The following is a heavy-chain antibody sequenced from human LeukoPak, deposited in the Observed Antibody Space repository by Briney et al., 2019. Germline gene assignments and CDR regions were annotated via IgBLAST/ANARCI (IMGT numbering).Heavy chain of an antibody. D-gene: IGHD1-1*01. V-gene: IGHV3-7*01. CDR2: TKPDGSAE. J-gene: IGHJ4*02. CDR1: GFSFRNYW. Sequence: GGSLRLSCAASGFSFRNYWMGWVRQAPGKGLEWVANTKPDGSAEYYADSVKGRFSTSRDNANNLLYLQMNSLRAEDTAVYYCARDSVVHTIFDYGGQGTLVTVTA. CDR3: ARDSVVHTIFDY.